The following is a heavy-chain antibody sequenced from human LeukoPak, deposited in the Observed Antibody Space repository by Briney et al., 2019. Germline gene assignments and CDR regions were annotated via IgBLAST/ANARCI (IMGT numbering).Heavy chain of an antibody. Sequence: SETLSLTCTVSGGSISSSSYYWGWIRQPPGKGLEWIGSICYSGSTYYNPSLKSRVTISVDTSKNQFSLKLSSVTAADTAVYYCARRGCSGGSCQFDYWGQGTLVTVSS. V-gene: IGHV4-39*01. D-gene: IGHD2-15*01. CDR3: ARRGCSGGSCQFDY. CDR2: ICYSGST. CDR1: GGSISSSSYY. J-gene: IGHJ4*02.